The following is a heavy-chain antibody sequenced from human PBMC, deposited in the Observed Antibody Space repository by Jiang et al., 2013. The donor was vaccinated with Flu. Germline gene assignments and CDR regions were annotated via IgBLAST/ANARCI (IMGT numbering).Heavy chain of an antibody. CDR3: ARDSDGSLAVFDI. J-gene: IGHJ3*02. Sequence: CTVSGGSISSGSYYWSWIRQPAGKGLEWIGRISYSGSTNYNPSLLSRVTISVETSKTQLSLKLASVTAADTALYYCARDSDGSLAVFDIWGRGTMVTVSA. CDR2: ISYSGST. D-gene: IGHD6-6*01. V-gene: IGHV4-61*10. CDR1: GGSISSGSYY.